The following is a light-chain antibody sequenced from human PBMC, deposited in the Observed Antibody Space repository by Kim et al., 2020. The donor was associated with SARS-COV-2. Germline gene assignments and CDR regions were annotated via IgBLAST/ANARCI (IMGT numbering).Light chain of an antibody. CDR1: QSISTY. CDR2: AAS. J-gene: IGKJ2*01. V-gene: IGKV1-39*01. CDR3: QQGYST. Sequence: DIQMTQSPSSLSASVGDRVTITCRASQSISTYLNWYQQKPGKAPKLLIYAASSLPSGVPSRFSGSGSGTDFTLTISSLQPEDFATYYGQQGYSTFGQGPKLEI.